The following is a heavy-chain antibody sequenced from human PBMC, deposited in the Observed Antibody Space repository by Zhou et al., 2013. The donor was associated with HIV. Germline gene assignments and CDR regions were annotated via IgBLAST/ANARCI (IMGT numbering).Heavy chain of an antibody. J-gene: IGHJ6*03. Sequence: QVQLQESGPGLVKPSQTLSLTCTVSGGSISSGSYYWSWIRQPAGKGLEWIGHIYTSGSTDYNPLPSRVESPISVDTSKNQFSLKLSSVTAADTAVYYCASTGALEYYYYIRRLGQRDHGHRLL. CDR1: GGSISSGSYY. CDR2: IYTSGST. D-gene: IGHD3-10*01. V-gene: IGHV4-61*09. CDR3: ASTGALEYYYYIRR.